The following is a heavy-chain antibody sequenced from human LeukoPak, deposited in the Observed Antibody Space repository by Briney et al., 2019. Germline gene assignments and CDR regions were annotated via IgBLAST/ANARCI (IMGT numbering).Heavy chain of an antibody. Sequence: SETLSLTCTVSGVSITSYYWSWIRQPPGKGLEWIGYIYYSGRTSYNPSLKSRVTMSVDTSKSQFSLKLNSVTAADTAMYYCARLGRFGESSPNWFDPWGQGTLVTVSS. CDR3: ARLGRFGESSPNWFDP. CDR1: GVSITSYY. J-gene: IGHJ5*02. CDR2: IYYSGRT. V-gene: IGHV4-59*01. D-gene: IGHD3-10*01.